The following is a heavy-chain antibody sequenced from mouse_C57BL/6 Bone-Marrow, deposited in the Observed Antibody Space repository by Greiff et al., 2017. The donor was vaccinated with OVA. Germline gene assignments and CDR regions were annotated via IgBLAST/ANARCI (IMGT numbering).Heavy chain of an antibody. CDR1: GYTFTSYW. D-gene: IGHD1-1*01. CDR2: IDPSDSYT. V-gene: IGHV1-69*01. CDR3: ARYDCSEDYAMDY. Sequence: VQLQQPGAELVMPGASVKLSCKASGYTFTSYWMHWVKQRPGQGLEWIGEIDPSDSYTNYNQKFKGKSTLTVDKSSSTAYMQLSSLTSEDSAVYYCARYDCSEDYAMDYWGQGTSVTVSS. J-gene: IGHJ4*01.